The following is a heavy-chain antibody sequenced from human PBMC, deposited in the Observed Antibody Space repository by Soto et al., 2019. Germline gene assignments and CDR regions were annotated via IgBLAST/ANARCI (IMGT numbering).Heavy chain of an antibody. V-gene: IGHV3-15*07. J-gene: IGHJ6*02. Sequence: EVQLVESGGGLVKPGGSLRLSCAASGFTFSHAWMNWVRQAPGKGLEWVGRIKSKTDGGTTDYAAPVKGRFTISRDDSKNTLYLQMNSLKTEDTAVYYCTSDHPGDIAIVLYYYDMDVWGQGTTVTVSS. CDR3: TSDHPGDIAIVLYYYDMDV. D-gene: IGHD5-18*01. CDR1: GFTFSHAW. CDR2: IKSKTDGGTT.